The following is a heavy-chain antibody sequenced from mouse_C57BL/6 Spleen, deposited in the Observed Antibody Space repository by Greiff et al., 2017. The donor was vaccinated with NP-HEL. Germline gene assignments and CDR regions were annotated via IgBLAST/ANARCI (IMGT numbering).Heavy chain of an antibody. J-gene: IGHJ2*01. CDR1: GYTFTSYG. CDR2: IYPRSGNT. CDR3: ARRGGITTVVAEGYFDY. V-gene: IGHV1-81*01. Sequence: VQLQQSGAELARPGASVKLSCKASGYTFTSYGISWVKQRTGQGLEWIGEIYPRSGNTYYNEKFKGKATLTADKSSSTAYMELRSLTSEDSAVYFCARRGGITTVVAEGYFDYWGQGTTLTVSS. D-gene: IGHD1-1*01.